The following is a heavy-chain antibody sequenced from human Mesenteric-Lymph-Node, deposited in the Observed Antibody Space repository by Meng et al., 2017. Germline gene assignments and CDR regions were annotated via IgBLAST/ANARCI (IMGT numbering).Heavy chain of an antibody. Sequence: SETLSLTCTVSGGSISSTNYYWVWIRQPPGKGLEWIGSISYTGSTNHNSSLKSRVTMSIETSKNQFSLKLSSVSAADTAVYYYTRGIHYDILTGYYTANWFDPWGQGTLVTVSS. CDR3: TRGIHYDILTGYYTANWFDP. CDR1: GGSISSTNYY. D-gene: IGHD3-9*01. V-gene: IGHV4-39*07. J-gene: IGHJ5*02. CDR2: ISYTGST.